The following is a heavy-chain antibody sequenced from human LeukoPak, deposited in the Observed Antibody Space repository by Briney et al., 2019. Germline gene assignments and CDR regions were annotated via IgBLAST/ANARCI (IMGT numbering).Heavy chain of an antibody. D-gene: IGHD3-10*01. Sequence: PGGSLRLSCAASGFTFDDYVMHWVKQAPGKGLEWVAGISSNSGTIDYADSAKGRFTISRDNAKNSLYPQMNSLRAEDTAFYYCVKALPHRGWGVFDYWGQGALVTVSS. CDR2: ISSNSGTI. J-gene: IGHJ4*02. V-gene: IGHV3-9*01. CDR1: GFTFDDYV. CDR3: VKALPHRGWGVFDY.